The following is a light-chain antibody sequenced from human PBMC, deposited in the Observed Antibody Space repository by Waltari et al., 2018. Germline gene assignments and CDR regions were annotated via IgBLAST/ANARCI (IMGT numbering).Light chain of an antibody. CDR2: EVS. CDR1: SSDICGYNY. J-gene: IGLJ3*02. Sequence: QSALTQPASVSGSPGQSITISCTGTSSDICGYNYVSWYQHHPGKAPKLIIYEVSNRPSGVSNRFSGSKSGNTASLTISGLQAEDEADYYCSSYTSNSRVFGAGTKLTVL. CDR3: SSYTSNSRV. V-gene: IGLV2-14*01.